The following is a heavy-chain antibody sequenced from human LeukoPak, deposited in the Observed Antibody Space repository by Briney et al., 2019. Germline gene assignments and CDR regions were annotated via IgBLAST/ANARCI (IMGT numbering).Heavy chain of an antibody. J-gene: IGHJ4*02. Sequence: ASVKVSCKVSGYTLTELSMHWVRQAPGKGLEWMGGFDPEDGETIYAQKFQGRVTMTEDTSTDTAYMELSSLRSEDTAVYYCATGGRYYDSSGYYYWGQGTLVTVSS. CDR1: GYTLTELS. CDR2: FDPEDGET. D-gene: IGHD3-22*01. V-gene: IGHV1-24*01. CDR3: ATGGRYYDSSGYYY.